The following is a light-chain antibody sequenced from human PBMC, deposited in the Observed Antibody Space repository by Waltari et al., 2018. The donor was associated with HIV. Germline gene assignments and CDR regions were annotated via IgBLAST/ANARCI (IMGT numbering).Light chain of an antibody. Sequence: GTLSCRASQTVGLNLAWYQQRPGQPPKLLVYGASIRASGVSSRFSGSGPGTEFTLTISSVRSDDFAMYFCQQYDVWPLTFGGGT. J-gene: IGKJ4*01. CDR1: QTVGLN. CDR2: GAS. CDR3: QQYDVWPLT. V-gene: IGKV3-15*01.